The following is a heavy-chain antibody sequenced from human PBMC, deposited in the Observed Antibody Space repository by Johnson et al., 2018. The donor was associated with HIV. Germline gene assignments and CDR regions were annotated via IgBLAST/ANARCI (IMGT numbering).Heavy chain of an antibody. Sequence: QVQLVESGGGVVQPGRSLRLSCAASGFTFSKYGMHWVRQAPGKGLEWVAFIRYDGSNKYYADSVKGRFTISRDNSKNTLYLQMNSLRAEDTAVYYCARASSGYYSDAVDIWGQGTMVTVSS. V-gene: IGHV3-33*01. CDR1: GFTFSKYG. D-gene: IGHD3-22*01. CDR2: IRYDGSNK. CDR3: ARASSGYYSDAVDI. J-gene: IGHJ3*02.